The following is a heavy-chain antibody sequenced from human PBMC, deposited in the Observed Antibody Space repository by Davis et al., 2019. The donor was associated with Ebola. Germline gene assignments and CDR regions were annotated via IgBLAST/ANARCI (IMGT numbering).Heavy chain of an antibody. J-gene: IGHJ4*02. D-gene: IGHD3-3*01. CDR2: ISGSGGST. Sequence: GESLKISCAASGFTFSSYAMSWVRQAPGKGLEWVSAISGSGGSTYYADSVKGRFTISRDNSKNTLYLQMNSLRAEDTAVYYCAKCITIFGVVIMFDYRGQGTLVTVSS. V-gene: IGHV3-23*01. CDR3: AKCITIFGVVIMFDY. CDR1: GFTFSSYA.